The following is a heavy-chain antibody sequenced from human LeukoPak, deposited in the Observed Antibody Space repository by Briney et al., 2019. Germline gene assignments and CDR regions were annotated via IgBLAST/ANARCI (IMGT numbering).Heavy chain of an antibody. Sequence: PGGSLRLSCAASGFTFSDYYMSWIRQAPGEGLEWVSYISSSSSYTNYADSVKGRFTISRDNAKNTLFLQMNSLRAEDTAVYYCTRDTAGIGVDYWGQGTLVTVSS. D-gene: IGHD6-19*01. J-gene: IGHJ4*02. CDR3: TRDTAGIGVDY. V-gene: IGHV3-11*06. CDR1: GFTFSDYY. CDR2: ISSSSSYT.